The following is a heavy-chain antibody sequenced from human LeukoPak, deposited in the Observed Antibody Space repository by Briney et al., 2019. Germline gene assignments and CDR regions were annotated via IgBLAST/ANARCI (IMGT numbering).Heavy chain of an antibody. Sequence: GASVKVSCKAAGYTFSTFGISWLRQAPGQGLEWVGWISTYNDNSNYAQKFQGRVTMTTDTSTSTAYMELRSLRSDDTAVYYCAVPLAFGRFDYWGQGTLVTVSS. CDR2: ISTYNDNS. D-gene: IGHD2-2*01. CDR3: AVPLAFGRFDY. V-gene: IGHV1-18*01. CDR1: GYTFSTFG. J-gene: IGHJ4*02.